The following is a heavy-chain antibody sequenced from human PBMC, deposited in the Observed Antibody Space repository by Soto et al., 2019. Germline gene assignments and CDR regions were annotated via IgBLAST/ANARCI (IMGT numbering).Heavy chain of an antibody. J-gene: IGHJ4*02. D-gene: IGHD4-17*01. Sequence: QVQLQESGPGLVKPSQTLSLTCTVSGGSISSGGYYWSWIRQHPGQGLEWIGYIYYSGRTYYNPSHKSRVTISVNTSKNQFSLKLSSVTAADTAVYYCARSSKSTENTFDYWGQGTRVTVSS. CDR2: IYYSGRT. CDR1: GGSISSGGYY. V-gene: IGHV4-31*03. CDR3: ARSSKSTENTFDY.